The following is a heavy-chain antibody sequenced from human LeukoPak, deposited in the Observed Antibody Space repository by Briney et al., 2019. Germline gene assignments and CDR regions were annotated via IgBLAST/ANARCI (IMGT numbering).Heavy chain of an antibody. J-gene: IGHJ4*02. CDR3: ARGDQFYDFWSGYPGEYFDY. V-gene: IGHV3-23*01. Sequence: PGGSLRLSCAASEFTFSSYAMSWVRQAPGKGLEWVSAISGSAGSTYYADSVKGRFTISRDNSKNTLYLQMNSLRAEDTAVYYCARGDQFYDFWSGYPGEYFDYWGQGTLVTVSS. CDR2: ISGSAGST. D-gene: IGHD3-3*01. CDR1: EFTFSSYA.